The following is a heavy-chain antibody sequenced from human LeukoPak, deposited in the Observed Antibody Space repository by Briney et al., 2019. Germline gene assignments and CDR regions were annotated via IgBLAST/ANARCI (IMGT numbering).Heavy chain of an antibody. CDR3: ARDNIVVVAATKAYYFDY. V-gene: IGHV4-38-2*02. D-gene: IGHD2-15*01. CDR1: GYSISSGYY. J-gene: IGHJ4*02. Sequence: SETLSLTCTVSGYSISSGYYWGWIRQPPGKGLEWIGSIYHSGSTYYNPSLKSRVTISVDTSKNQFSLKLSSVTAADTAVYYCARDNIVVVAATKAYYFDYWGQGTLVTVSS. CDR2: IYHSGST.